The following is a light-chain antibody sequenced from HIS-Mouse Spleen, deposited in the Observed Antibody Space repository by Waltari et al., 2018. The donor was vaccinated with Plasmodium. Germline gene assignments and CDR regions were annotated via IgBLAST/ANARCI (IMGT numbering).Light chain of an antibody. Sequence: IVMTQSPATLSVSPGERATLSCRASQSVSSNLAWYQQKPGQAPRLLIYGAATRATGIPARFSGSGSGTEFTLTISSMQSEDFAVYYCQKYNNWTLTFGGGTKVEIK. V-gene: IGKV3-15*01. J-gene: IGKJ4*01. CDR2: GAA. CDR1: QSVSSN. CDR3: QKYNNWTLT.